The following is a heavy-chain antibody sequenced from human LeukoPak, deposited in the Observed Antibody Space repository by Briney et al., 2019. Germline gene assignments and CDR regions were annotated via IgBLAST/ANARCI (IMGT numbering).Heavy chain of an antibody. CDR1: GFTFDDYG. V-gene: IGHV3-20*04. CDR3: ARVRLPSYYFDY. D-gene: IGHD5/OR15-5a*01. Sequence: GGSLRLSCAASGFTFDDYGMSWVRQAPGKGLEWVSCINWNGGSTGYADSVKGRFTISRDNAKNSLYLQMNSLRAEDTALYYCARVRLPSYYFDYWGQGTLVTVSS. CDR2: INWNGGST. J-gene: IGHJ4*02.